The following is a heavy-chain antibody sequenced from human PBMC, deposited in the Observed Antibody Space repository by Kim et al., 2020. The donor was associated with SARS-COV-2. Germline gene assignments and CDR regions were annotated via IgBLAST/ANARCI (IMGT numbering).Heavy chain of an antibody. CDR2: INQDGSVN. D-gene: IGHD6-13*01. CDR3: ARTGYSSNSIDY. Sequence: GGSLRLSCAASKFPFSNYWMNWVRQAPGRGLEWVGNINQDGSVNYYVDSVKGRFTISRDNAKNSVYLQINSLRVEDTAVYFCARTGYSSNSIDYLGQGTL. CDR1: KFPFSNYW. V-gene: IGHV3-7*01. J-gene: IGHJ4*02.